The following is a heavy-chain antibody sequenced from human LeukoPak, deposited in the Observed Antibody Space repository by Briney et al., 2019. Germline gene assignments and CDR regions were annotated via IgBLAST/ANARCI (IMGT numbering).Heavy chain of an antibody. CDR3: ATYSYAYGMDV. D-gene: IGHD5-18*01. CDR2: MSTYNGNT. V-gene: IGHV1-18*01. Sequence: ASRRVSCKPSGYTFTNYGISWVRQAPGHGLEWMGWMSTYNGNTNYAQKLQGRVTMTTDTSTRTAYMELRSLRSDDTAVYYCATYSYAYGMDVWGQGTTVTVSS. J-gene: IGHJ6*02. CDR1: GYTFTNYG.